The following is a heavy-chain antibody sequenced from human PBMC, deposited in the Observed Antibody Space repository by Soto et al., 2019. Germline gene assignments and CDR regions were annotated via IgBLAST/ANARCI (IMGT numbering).Heavy chain of an antibody. J-gene: IGHJ6*02. V-gene: IGHV3-30-3*01. CDR1: GFTFSIYA. CDR2: ISYDGSNK. CDR3: ARVSSSSGGMDV. D-gene: IGHD6-6*01. Sequence: GGSLRLSCAASGFTFSIYAMHWVRQAPGKGLEWVAVISYDGSNKYYADSVKGRFTISRDNSKNTLYLQMNSLRAEDTAVYYCARVSSSSGGMDVWGQGTTVTVSS.